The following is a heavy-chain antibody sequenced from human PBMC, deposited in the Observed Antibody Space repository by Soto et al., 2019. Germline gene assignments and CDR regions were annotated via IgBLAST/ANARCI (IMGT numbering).Heavy chain of an antibody. D-gene: IGHD2-2*01. V-gene: IGHV1-24*01. CDR3: ATTDPDCTSTRCLSPVY. Sequence: ASVKVSCKVSGYTVTELSIHWVRQAPGKGPEWMGGFDPEDGETMYARKFQGRVTMTEDTSTDTAYMELSSLRSDDTAVYYCATTDPDCTSTRCLSPVYRGQGTLVTVSS. CDR2: FDPEDGET. J-gene: IGHJ4*02. CDR1: GYTVTELS.